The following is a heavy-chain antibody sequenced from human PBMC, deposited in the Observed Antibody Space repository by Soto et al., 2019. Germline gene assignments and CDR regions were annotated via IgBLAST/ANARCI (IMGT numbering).Heavy chain of an antibody. CDR3: ANTRGLGHIDA. D-gene: IGHD2-2*01. Sequence: QVHLLESGPGLVEPSGTLSLTCTVSGGSISSRNRWSWVRQSPGKGLECIGEVSHSGSTNYNPSLKGRVTISLDKSNNQVSLDRESITAADGVVYFGANTRGLGHIDAWGKGTTVVVSS. V-gene: IGHV4-4*02. CDR1: GGSISSRNR. J-gene: IGHJ6*03. CDR2: VSHSGST.